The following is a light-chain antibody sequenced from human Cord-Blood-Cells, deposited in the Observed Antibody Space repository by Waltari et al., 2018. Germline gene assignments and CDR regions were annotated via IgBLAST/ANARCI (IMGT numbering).Light chain of an antibody. CDR3: SSYTSSSTLDVV. CDR1: SSDVGGYNY. J-gene: IGLJ2*01. CDR2: DVS. Sequence: QSALTQPASVSGSPGQSITISCTGTSSDVGGYNYVSWYQQHPGKAPKLTIYDVSNRPSGVSTRFSGSKSGNTASLTISGLQAEDEADYYCSSYTSSSTLDVVFGGGTKLTVL. V-gene: IGLV2-14*01.